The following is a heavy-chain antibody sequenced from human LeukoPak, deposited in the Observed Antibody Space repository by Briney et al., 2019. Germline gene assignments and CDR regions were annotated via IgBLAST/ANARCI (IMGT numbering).Heavy chain of an antibody. Sequence: GSLRLSCAASGFTFSSYWMTWVRQAPGKGLEWIGSIYYSGSTYYNPSLKSRVTISVDTSKNQFSLKLSSVTAADTAVYYCARHETRFGEIDYWGQGTLVTVSS. CDR2: IYYSGST. D-gene: IGHD3-10*01. CDR3: ARHETRFGEIDY. J-gene: IGHJ4*02. V-gene: IGHV4-39*01. CDR1: GFTFSSYW.